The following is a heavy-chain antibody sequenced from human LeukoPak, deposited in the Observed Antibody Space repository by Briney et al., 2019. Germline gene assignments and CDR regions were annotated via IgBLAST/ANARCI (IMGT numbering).Heavy chain of an antibody. V-gene: IGHV3-23*01. CDR1: GITLSNYG. CDR3: AKRGVVVRVFLVGFHKEAYYFDS. J-gene: IGHJ4*02. Sequence: GGSLRLSCGVSGITLSNYGMSWVRQAPGKGLEWVAGLSGSAGGTNYADSVKGRFTISGDNSKNTLFLQMDRLRAEDTAVYFCAKRGVVVRVFLVGFHKEAYYFDSWGQGAQVTVSS. D-gene: IGHD3-16*02. CDR2: LSGSAGGT.